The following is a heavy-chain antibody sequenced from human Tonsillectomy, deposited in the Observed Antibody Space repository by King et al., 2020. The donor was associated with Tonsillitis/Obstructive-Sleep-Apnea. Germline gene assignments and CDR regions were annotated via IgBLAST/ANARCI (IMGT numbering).Heavy chain of an antibody. CDR1: GFTFSSYG. V-gene: IGHV3-30*18. D-gene: IGHD6-13*01. CDR2: ISYDGSNK. J-gene: IGHJ6*02. CDR3: AKDLGTKDYYYYYGMDF. Sequence: VQLVESGGGVVQPGRSLRLSCAASGFTFSSYGMHWVRQAPGKGLEWVAVISYDGSNKYYADSVKGRFTISRDNSKNTLYLQMNSLRAEDTAVYYCAKDLGTKDYYYYYGMDFWGQGTTVTVSS.